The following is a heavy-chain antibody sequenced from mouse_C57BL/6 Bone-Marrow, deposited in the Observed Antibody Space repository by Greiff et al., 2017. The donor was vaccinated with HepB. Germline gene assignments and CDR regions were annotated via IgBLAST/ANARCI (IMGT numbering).Heavy chain of an antibody. CDR3: ARSDSSEEYWGDY. CDR2: IDPSDSET. Sequence: QVQLQQPGAELVRPGSSVKLSCKASGYTFTSYWMHWVKQRPIQGLEWIGNIDPSDSETHYNQKFKDKATLTVDKSSSTAYMQLSSLTSEDSAVYYYARSDSSEEYWGDYWGQGTSVTVSS. D-gene: IGHD3-2*02. CDR1: GYTFTSYW. V-gene: IGHV1-52*01. J-gene: IGHJ4*01.